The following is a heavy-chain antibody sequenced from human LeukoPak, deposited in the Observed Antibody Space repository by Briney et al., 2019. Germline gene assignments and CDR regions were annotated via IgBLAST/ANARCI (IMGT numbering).Heavy chain of an antibody. CDR3: ARDLAWGAFDY. CDR2: IKQNGMDT. D-gene: IGHD7-27*01. V-gene: IGHV3-7*03. J-gene: IGHJ4*02. Sequence: GGSLRLSCAASGFNFYNFWMTWVRQAPGKGLEWVANIKQNGMDTYYVDSVKGRFTISRDDSKNTLSLQMNSLRVEDTAVYYCARDLAWGAFDYWGQGTLVTVSS. CDR1: GFNFYNFW.